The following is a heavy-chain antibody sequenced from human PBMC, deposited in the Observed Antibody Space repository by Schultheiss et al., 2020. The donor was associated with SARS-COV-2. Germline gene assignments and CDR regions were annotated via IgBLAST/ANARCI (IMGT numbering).Heavy chain of an antibody. D-gene: IGHD6-13*01. J-gene: IGHJ5*02. CDR1: GFTFSSYA. V-gene: IGHV3-23*03. CDR2: IYSGGST. CDR3: ARYSSSWYYWFDP. Sequence: GESLKISCAASGFTFSSYAMSWVRQAPGKGLEWVSVIYSGGSTYYADSVKGRFTISRDNAKNSLYLQMNSLRAEDTAVYYCARYSSSWYYWFDPWGQGTLVTVSS.